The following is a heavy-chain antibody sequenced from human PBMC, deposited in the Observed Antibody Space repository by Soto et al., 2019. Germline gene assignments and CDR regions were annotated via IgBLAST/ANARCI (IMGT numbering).Heavy chain of an antibody. D-gene: IGHD6-13*01. J-gene: IGHJ5*02. CDR1: GFTFSSYG. CDR3: AKDQWSSSWPNWFDP. CDR2: ISYDGSNK. V-gene: IGHV3-30*18. Sequence: PGGSLRLSCAASGFTFSSYGMHWVRQAPGKGLEWVAVISYDGSNKYYADSVKGRFTISRDNSKNTLYLQMNSLRAEDTAVYYCAKDQWSSSWPNWFDPWGQGTLVTVSS.